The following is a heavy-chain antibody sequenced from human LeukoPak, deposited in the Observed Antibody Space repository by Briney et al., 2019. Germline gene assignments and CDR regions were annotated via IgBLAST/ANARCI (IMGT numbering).Heavy chain of an antibody. CDR3: AKDNRRHYTSGPNPDSLH. D-gene: IGHD6-19*01. CDR2: TSWNSGSI. Sequence: GGSLRLSCAGSGFIFNNYAMHWVRQPPGKGLEWVSGTSWNSGSIDYADSVKGRFTISRDNAKNSLYLQMNSLRVEDTAFYYCAKDNRRHYTSGPNPDSLHWGQGALVTVSS. CDR1: GFIFNNYA. V-gene: IGHV3-9*01. J-gene: IGHJ4*02.